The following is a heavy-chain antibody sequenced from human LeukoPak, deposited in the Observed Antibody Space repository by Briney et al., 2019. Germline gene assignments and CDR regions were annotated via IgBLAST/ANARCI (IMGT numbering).Heavy chain of an antibody. CDR2: KYYSGSA. J-gene: IGHJ4*02. CDR3: ATLESAAAGVDY. Sequence: SQTLSLTCNVSGVSVSDGRYYWTWIRQHPGKGLEWIGYKYYSGSAKYNPSLKSRLTISIDTSKNQFSLQLSSVTAADTAVYYCATLESAAAGVDYWGQGTLVTVSS. D-gene: IGHD6-13*01. V-gene: IGHV4-31*03. CDR1: GVSVSDGRYY.